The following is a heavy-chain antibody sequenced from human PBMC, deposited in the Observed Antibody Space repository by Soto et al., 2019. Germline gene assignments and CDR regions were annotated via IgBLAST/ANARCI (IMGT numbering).Heavy chain of an antibody. CDR3: ADVVAANNMDV. V-gene: IGHV3-23*01. Sequence: EVQLLESGGGLVQPGGSLRLSCAASGFTFSSYAMSWVRQAPGKGLEWVSAISGSGGSTYYADSVKGRFTISRDNSQHPLYLQMNSLRAEDTAVYYCADVVAANNMDVWGQGTTVTVSS. D-gene: IGHD2-15*01. CDR2: ISGSGGST. J-gene: IGHJ6*02. CDR1: GFTFSSYA.